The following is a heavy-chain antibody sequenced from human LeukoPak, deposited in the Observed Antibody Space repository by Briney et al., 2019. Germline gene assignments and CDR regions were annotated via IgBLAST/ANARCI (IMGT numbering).Heavy chain of an antibody. CDR1: GGSISSGDYY. D-gene: IGHD4-11*01. V-gene: IGHV4-61*02. CDR2: MYTSGST. J-gene: IGHJ4*02. Sequence: SETLSLTCTVSGGSISSGDYYWSWIRQPAGKGLEWIGRMYTSGSTNHNPSLKSRVTMSVDTSKNQFSLKLSSVTAADTAVYYCARGDYTFDYWGQGTLVTVSS. CDR3: ARGDYTFDY.